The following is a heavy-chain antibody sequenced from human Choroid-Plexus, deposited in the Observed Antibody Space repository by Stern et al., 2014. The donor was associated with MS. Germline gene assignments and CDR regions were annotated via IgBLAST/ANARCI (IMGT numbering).Heavy chain of an antibody. CDR1: GFTLSDHY. CDR3: VRVSGSSGSDF. J-gene: IGHJ4*02. D-gene: IGHD6-19*01. Sequence: EVQLLESAGGLVQPGGSLRLSCVASGFTLSDHYMDWVRQAPGKGLEWVGRIRNKANSYHKQYAASGKGRFVISRDDSKNSLYLQMNSLKSEDTAVYYCVRVSGSSGSDFWGQGTLVSVSS. V-gene: IGHV3-72*01. CDR2: IRNKANSYHK.